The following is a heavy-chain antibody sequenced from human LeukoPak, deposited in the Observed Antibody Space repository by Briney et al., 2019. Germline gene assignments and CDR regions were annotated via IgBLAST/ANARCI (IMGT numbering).Heavy chain of an antibody. CDR3: ARAGGSTVSHSDY. Sequence: PGGSLRLSCEASGFTFSSYAIRWVRQAPGTGLEWVSSIPGSGGATYYADSVKGRFTISKDNAKNSLYLQMNSLRAEDTAVYYCARAGGSTVSHSDYWGQGTLVTVSS. D-gene: IGHD4-17*01. CDR1: GFTFSSYA. CDR2: IPGSGGAT. J-gene: IGHJ4*02. V-gene: IGHV3-23*01.